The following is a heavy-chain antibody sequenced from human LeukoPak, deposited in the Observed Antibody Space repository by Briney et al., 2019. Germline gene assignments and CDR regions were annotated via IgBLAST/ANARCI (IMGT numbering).Heavy chain of an antibody. CDR2: INHSGST. Sequence: SETLSLTCAVYGGSFSGYYWSWIRQPPGKGLEWIGEINHSGSTNYNPSLKSRVTISVDTSKNQFSLKLSSVTAADTAVYYCARDTTVVTHYYFDYWGQGTLVTVSS. CDR3: ARDTTVVTHYYFDY. V-gene: IGHV4-34*01. J-gene: IGHJ4*02. D-gene: IGHD4-23*01. CDR1: GGSFSGYY.